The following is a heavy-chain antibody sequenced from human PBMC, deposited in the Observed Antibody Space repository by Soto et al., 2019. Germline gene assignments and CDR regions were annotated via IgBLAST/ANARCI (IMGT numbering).Heavy chain of an antibody. V-gene: IGHV3-21*01. CDR2: ISSSSSYI. D-gene: IGHD3-16*02. CDR3: ARAGYDYIWGSYRPREYFDY. J-gene: IGHJ4*02. Sequence: GGSLRLSCAASGFTFSSYSMNWVRQAPGKGLEWVSSISSSSSYIYYADSVKGRFTISRDNAKNSLYLQMNSLRAEDTAVYYCARAGYDYIWGSYRPREYFDYWGQGTLVTVSS. CDR1: GFTFSSYS.